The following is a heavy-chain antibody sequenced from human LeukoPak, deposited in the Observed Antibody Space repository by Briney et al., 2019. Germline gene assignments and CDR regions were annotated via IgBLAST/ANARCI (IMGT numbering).Heavy chain of an antibody. J-gene: IGHJ4*02. CDR3: ARGPRRDGFAH. CDR2: IISSSSTI. V-gene: IGHV3-48*04. CDR1: GFTFSSYS. Sequence: GGSLRLSCAASGFTFSSYSMNWVRQAPGKGLEWVSCIISSSSTIYYAASVKGRFTISRDNAKNSLYLQMNSLRAEDTAVYYCARGPRRDGFAHWGQGTLVTVSS. D-gene: IGHD5-24*01.